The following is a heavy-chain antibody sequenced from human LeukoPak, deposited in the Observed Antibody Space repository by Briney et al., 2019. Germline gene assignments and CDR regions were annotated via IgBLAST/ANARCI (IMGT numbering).Heavy chain of an antibody. Sequence: GGSLRLSCAASGFTFSSYGMSWVRQAPGKGLEWVSAISGSGGSTYYADSVKGRLTISRDNSKNTLYLQMNSLRAEDTAVYYCAKNRCSYGYEFDYWGQGTLVTVSS. J-gene: IGHJ4*02. D-gene: IGHD5-18*01. CDR1: GFTFSSYG. CDR3: AKNRCSYGYEFDY. CDR2: ISGSGGST. V-gene: IGHV3-23*01.